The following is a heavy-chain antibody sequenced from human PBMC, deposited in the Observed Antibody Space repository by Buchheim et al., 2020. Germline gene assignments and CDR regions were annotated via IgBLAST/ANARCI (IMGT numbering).Heavy chain of an antibody. CDR1: GFMFSTYW. CDR3: VRASSTVRAYYYGMDV. Sequence: EVQLVESGGVLVQPGGSLRLSCAASGFMFSTYWMSWVRQAPGKGLEWVANIKQDGSEKNYVASVEGRFTISRDNAKNSLDLQMNSLRVEDTGVYFCVRASSTVRAYYYGMDVWGQGTT. V-gene: IGHV3-7*04. CDR2: IKQDGSEK. J-gene: IGHJ6*02. D-gene: IGHD4-11*01.